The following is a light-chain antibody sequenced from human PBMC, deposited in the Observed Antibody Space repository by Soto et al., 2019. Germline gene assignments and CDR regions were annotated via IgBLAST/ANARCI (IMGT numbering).Light chain of an antibody. Sequence: DIQMTQSPSTLSASVGDRVIITCRASQSVGSSLAWYQQKPGKAPNLLIYDASTLQSGVPSRFSGSASGTEFSLTISSLQADDFAAYYCQQYNSYSWTCGQGTTVE. CDR2: DAS. CDR3: QQYNSYSWT. CDR1: QSVGSS. V-gene: IGKV1-5*01. J-gene: IGKJ1*01.